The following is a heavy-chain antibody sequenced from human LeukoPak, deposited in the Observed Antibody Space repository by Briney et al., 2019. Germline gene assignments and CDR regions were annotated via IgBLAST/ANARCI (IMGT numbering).Heavy chain of an antibody. D-gene: IGHD3-10*01. J-gene: IGHJ6*03. CDR1: DGSISSYY. V-gene: IGHV4-4*07. Sequence: SETLSLTCTVSDGSISSYYWSWIRQPAGKGLECIGRIYTSGSTNYNPSLKSRVTMSVDTSKNQFSLKLSSVTAADTAVYYCARYYGSGTPSNYYYYYMDVWGKGTTVTVSS. CDR3: ARYYGSGTPSNYYYYYMDV. CDR2: IYTSGST.